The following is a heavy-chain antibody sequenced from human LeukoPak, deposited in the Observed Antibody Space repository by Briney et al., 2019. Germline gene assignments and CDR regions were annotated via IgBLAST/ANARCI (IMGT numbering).Heavy chain of an antibody. V-gene: IGHV3-53*01. Sequence: PGGPLGLSCAAPGFAVSSNYMSWVRQAPGKGLEWVSVIYSGSNIHYTESVKGRFTISRDNSRNTLYLQMNSLRVEDTAVYYCARNLGATGPHDAFDIWGQGTMVTVSS. CDR3: ARNLGATGPHDAFDI. CDR1: GFAVSSNY. CDR2: IYSGSNI. J-gene: IGHJ3*02. D-gene: IGHD1-26*01.